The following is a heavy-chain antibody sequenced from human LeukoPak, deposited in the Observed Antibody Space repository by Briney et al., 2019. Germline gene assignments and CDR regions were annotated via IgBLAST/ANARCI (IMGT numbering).Heavy chain of an antibody. J-gene: IGHJ6*03. CDR3: VTGRTIFYYYMDV. CDR1: GYTFTGYY. Sequence: PGASVKVSCKASGYTFTGYYMHWVRQAPGQGLEWMGWIKPNSGDTKYAQKFQGRVTMTRDTSISTVYMEQSRLRFDDTAVYYCVTGRTIFYYYMDVWGKGTTVTISS. D-gene: IGHD3-3*02. V-gene: IGHV1-2*02. CDR2: IKPNSGDT.